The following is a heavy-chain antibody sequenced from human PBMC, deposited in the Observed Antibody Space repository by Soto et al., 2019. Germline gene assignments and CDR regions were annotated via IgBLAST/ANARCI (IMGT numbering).Heavy chain of an antibody. CDR3: AIARLSPMAWFDP. CDR2: IKQDGSEK. V-gene: IGHV3-7*01. CDR1: GFTFSSYW. Sequence: EVQLVESGGGLVQPGGSLRLSCAASGFTFSSYWMSWDRQAPGKGLEWVANIKQDGSEKYYVYSVKGRFPISRDNAKNSLYLQMNSLRAEDTGVYYCAIARLSPMAWFDPWGQGTRVTVSS. J-gene: IGHJ5*02. D-gene: IGHD3-10*01.